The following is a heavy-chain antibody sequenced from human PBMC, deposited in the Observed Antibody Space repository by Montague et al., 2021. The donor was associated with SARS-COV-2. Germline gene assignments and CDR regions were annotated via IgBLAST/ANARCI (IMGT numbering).Heavy chain of an antibody. V-gene: IGHV3-30-3*01. CDR2: ISYDGSNK. CDR1: GFTFSSYA. D-gene: IGHD2-21*02. J-gene: IGHJ6*02. Sequence: SLRLSCAASGFTFSSYAMHWVRQAPGKGLEWVAVISYDGSNKYYADSVKGRFTISRDNSKNTLYLQMNSLRAEDTAVYYCARELTYYDMDVWGQGTTVTVSS. CDR3: ARELTYYDMDV.